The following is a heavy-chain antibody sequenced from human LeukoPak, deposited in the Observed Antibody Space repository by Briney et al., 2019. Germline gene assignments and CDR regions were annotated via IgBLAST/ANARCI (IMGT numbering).Heavy chain of an antibody. Sequence: SETLSLTCTVSGGSISSYYWSWIRQPAGKGLEWIGRIYTSGSTNYNPSLKSRVTMSVDTSKTQFSLKLTSVTAADTAVYYCARHISVSYDAFDLWGRGTMVTVSS. CDR1: GGSISSYY. J-gene: IGHJ3*01. D-gene: IGHD6-19*01. CDR3: ARHISVSYDAFDL. V-gene: IGHV4-4*07. CDR2: IYTSGST.